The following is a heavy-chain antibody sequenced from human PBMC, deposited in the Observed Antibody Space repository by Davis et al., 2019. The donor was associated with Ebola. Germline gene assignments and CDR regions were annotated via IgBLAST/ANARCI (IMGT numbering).Heavy chain of an antibody. V-gene: IGHV3-30*18. J-gene: IGHJ4*02. D-gene: IGHD2-15*01. CDR3: AKDSEDIVVVVAATLDY. CDR1: GFTFSSYG. Sequence: GGSLRLSCAASGFTFSSYGMHWVRQAPGKGLEWVAVISYDGSNKYYADSVKGRFTISRDNSKNTLYLQMNSLRAEDTAVYYCAKDSEDIVVVVAATLDYWGQRTLVTVSS. CDR2: ISYDGSNK.